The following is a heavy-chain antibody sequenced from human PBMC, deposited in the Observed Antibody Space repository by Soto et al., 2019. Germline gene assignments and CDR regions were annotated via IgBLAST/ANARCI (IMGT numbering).Heavy chain of an antibody. CDR3: ARKLAMGKDFDY. CDR1: GGSISSGGYY. J-gene: IGHJ4*02. CDR2: IYYSGST. Sequence: SETLSLTCTVSGGSISSGGYYWGWIRQPPGKGLEWIGSIYYSGSTYYNPSLKSRVTISVDTSKNQFSLKLSSVTAADTAVYYCARKLAMGKDFDYWGQGTLVT. D-gene: IGHD5-18*01. V-gene: IGHV4-39*01.